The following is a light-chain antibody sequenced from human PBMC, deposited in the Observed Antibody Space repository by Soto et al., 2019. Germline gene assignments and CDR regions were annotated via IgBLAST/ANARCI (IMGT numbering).Light chain of an antibody. CDR1: QNVSSY. Sequence: EIVMTQSAATLSVSPGERATVSCRASQNVSSYLGWYQQRPGQAPRLLIYGSTTRATDIPARFSGSGSGTEFTLTISSLQSEDCAVYYCQQYHIWPTTFGQGTKVEIK. J-gene: IGKJ1*01. V-gene: IGKV3-15*01. CDR2: GST. CDR3: QQYHIWPTT.